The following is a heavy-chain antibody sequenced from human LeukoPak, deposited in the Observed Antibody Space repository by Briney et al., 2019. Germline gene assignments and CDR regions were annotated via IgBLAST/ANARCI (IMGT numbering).Heavy chain of an antibody. CDR3: ARDSRQQLPH. CDR2: ISSSSSTI. J-gene: IGHJ4*02. V-gene: IGHV3-48*01. CDR1: GFTFSSYA. D-gene: IGHD6-13*01. Sequence: GGSLRLSCAASGFTFSSYAMNWVRQPPGKGLEWVSYISSSSSTIYYADSVKGRFTISRDNAMNSLFLQMSSLRAEDTAVYYCARDSRQQLPHWGQRTLVTVSS.